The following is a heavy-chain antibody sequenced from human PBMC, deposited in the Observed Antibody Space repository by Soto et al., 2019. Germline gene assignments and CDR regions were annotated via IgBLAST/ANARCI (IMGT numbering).Heavy chain of an antibody. D-gene: IGHD5-12*01. J-gene: IGHJ6*03. CDR1: GDSFNAYY. Sequence: QVQLVQSGAEVRKPGASVTVSCRSSGDSFNAYYIHWVRQAPGQGFEWMGWINPNGGVTKYAQRFQGWVSMTRETSIRTVYMDLRGLSSDDTAVYYCARESGGATAILDDYYFYVDVWGSGTTVTVSS. V-gene: IGHV1-2*04. CDR2: INPNGGVT. CDR3: ARESGGATAILDDYYFYVDV.